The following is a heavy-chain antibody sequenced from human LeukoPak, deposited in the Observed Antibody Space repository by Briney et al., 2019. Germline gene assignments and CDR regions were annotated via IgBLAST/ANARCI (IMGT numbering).Heavy chain of an antibody. J-gene: IGHJ4*02. CDR1: GGSISSYY. CDR2: IYYSGST. Sequence: SETLSLTCTVSGGSISSYYWSWIRQPPGKGLEWIGYIYYSGSTNYNPSLKSRITISVDTSKNQFSLKLSSVTAADTAVYYCARGQRCGGDCYSFDYWGQGTLVTVSS. V-gene: IGHV4-59*01. CDR3: ARGQRCGGDCYSFDY. D-gene: IGHD2-21*02.